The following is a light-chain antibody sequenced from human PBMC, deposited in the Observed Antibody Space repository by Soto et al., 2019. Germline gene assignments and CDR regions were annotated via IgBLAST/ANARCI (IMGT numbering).Light chain of an antibody. CDR2: EVS. J-gene: IGLJ1*01. CDR1: SSDVGSYNR. CDR3: SSYTSSSTPDV. V-gene: IGLV2-18*02. Sequence: QSALTQPPSVSGSPGQSVTISCTGTSSDVGSYNRVSWYQQPPGTAPKLMIFEVSYRPSGVPDRFSGSKSGNTASLTISGLQAEDAADYYCSSYTSSSTPDVFGTGTKLTVL.